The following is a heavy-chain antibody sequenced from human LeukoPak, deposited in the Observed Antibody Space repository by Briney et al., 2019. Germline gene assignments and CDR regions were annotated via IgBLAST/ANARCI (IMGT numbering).Heavy chain of an antibody. J-gene: IGHJ5*02. CDR2: ISAYNGNT. CDR1: VYTFTSYG. CDR3: ARGGSFVPAPFTWFDP. V-gene: IGHV1-18*01. Sequence: ASVKASCKASVYTFTSYGISWVRQAPRQGLEWMGWISAYNGNTNYAQKLQGTVTMTTAKSTSTDYMKLRSLRSDDTAVYYCARGGSFVPAPFTWFDPWGQGTLVTASS. D-gene: IGHD2-15*01.